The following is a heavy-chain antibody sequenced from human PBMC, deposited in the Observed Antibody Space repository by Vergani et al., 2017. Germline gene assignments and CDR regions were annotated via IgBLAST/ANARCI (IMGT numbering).Heavy chain of an antibody. J-gene: IGHJ4*02. CDR3: ARSPLVGYFDS. CDR1: GGSVSTGGYY. Sequence: QLLLQESGPGLVKPSETLSLTCTVSGGSVSTGGYYWAWIRQSPGKGLEWIASIYFSGNTFHNPSLKSRVSISIDTSKNQFSLKLPSVTAADTSIFFCARSPLVGYFDSWGQGTQVTVSS. V-gene: IGHV4-39*01. CDR2: IYFSGNT.